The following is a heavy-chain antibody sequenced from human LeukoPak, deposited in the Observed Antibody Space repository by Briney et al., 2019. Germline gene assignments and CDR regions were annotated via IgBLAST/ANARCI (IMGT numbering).Heavy chain of an antibody. CDR2: ISGGDTST. Sequence: GGSLRLSCAASGFSFSVYEMHWVRQAPGRGLEWIADISGGDTSTYYADSVKGRFTISRDNAKNSLYLQMNRLRVEDTAVYYCTTLTVASNFDYWGQGTLVTVSS. CDR1: GFSFSVYE. J-gene: IGHJ4*02. D-gene: IGHD6-19*01. V-gene: IGHV3-48*03. CDR3: TTLTVASNFDY.